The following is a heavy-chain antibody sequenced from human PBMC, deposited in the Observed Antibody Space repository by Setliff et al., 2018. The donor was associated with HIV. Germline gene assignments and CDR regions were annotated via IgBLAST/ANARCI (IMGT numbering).Heavy chain of an antibody. CDR2: IIPAFGTA. CDR1: GGTFSSYA. V-gene: IGHV1-69*05. Sequence: SVKVSCKTSGGTFSSYAVSWVRQAPGQGLEWMGGIIPAFGTANYAQKFQGRVTITTDESTSTAYMELSGLRSEDTAVYYCARDVTKDMITFGEVIVTSRGYFDSWGQGTLVTVSS. J-gene: IGHJ4*02. CDR3: ARDVTKDMITFGEVIVTSRGYFDS. D-gene: IGHD3-16*02.